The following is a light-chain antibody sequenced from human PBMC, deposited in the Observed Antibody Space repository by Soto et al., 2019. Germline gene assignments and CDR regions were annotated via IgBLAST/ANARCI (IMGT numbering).Light chain of an antibody. Sequence: QSVLTQPASVSGSPGQSITISCSGTSSDVGDYYYVSWYQQHPGKAPKLLIYGVTDRPSGVSHRFSGSRSDSTASLTISGLQAEAEADYSCSSYTRSSPLIFGGGTKLTVL. CDR1: SSDVGDYYY. J-gene: IGLJ2*01. CDR3: SSYTRSSPLI. V-gene: IGLV2-14*01. CDR2: GVT.